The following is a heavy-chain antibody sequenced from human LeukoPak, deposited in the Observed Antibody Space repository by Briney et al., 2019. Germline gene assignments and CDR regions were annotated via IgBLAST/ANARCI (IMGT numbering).Heavy chain of an antibody. J-gene: IGHJ6*03. CDR3: AKDPCSSSCYWGDYYMDV. D-gene: IGHD2-2*01. Sequence: GGSLRLSCAASGFTVSSNYMSWVRQAPGKGLEWVSVIYSGGSTYYADSVKGRFTISRDNSKNTLYLQMNSLRAEDTAVYYCAKDPCSSSCYWGDYYMDVWGKGTTVTVSS. CDR1: GFTVSSNY. V-gene: IGHV3-53*05. CDR2: IYSGGST.